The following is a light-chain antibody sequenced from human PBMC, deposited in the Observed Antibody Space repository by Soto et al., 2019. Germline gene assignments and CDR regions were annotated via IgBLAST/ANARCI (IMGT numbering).Light chain of an antibody. Sequence: EIVLTQSPGTLSLSPGERATLSCRASQSVSSSYLAWYQQKPGQAPRLLIYGASGRATGIPDRFSGSGSETDFTLTISSLEPEDFAVYYCQQYGSSHGFTFGPGTKVDIK. V-gene: IGKV3-20*01. CDR2: GAS. J-gene: IGKJ3*01. CDR3: QQYGSSHGFT. CDR1: QSVSSSY.